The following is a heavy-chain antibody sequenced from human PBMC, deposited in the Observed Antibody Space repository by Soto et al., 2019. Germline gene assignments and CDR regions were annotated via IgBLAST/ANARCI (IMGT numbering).Heavy chain of an antibody. J-gene: IGHJ4*02. V-gene: IGHV4-31*01. CDR2: IYYSGNT. Sequence: QVQLQESGPGLVKPSQTLSLTCTVSGGSIISAGYPWSWIRQQPGKGLEWIGYIYYSGNTDYNPSHRGLITISVDTSNDQFSLKLNSGPDADTAIYYCSRGGAYYDCWVQGTLVTVSP. CDR1: GGSIISAGYP. CDR3: SRGGAYYDC.